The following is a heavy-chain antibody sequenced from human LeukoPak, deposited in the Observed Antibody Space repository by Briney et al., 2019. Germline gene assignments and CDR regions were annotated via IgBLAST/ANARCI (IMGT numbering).Heavy chain of an antibody. D-gene: IGHD5-24*01. CDR1: GFSFRRYA. V-gene: IGHV3-23*01. CDR3: AKEEMPHAFDL. CDR2: ISGPGPST. Sequence: GGSLRLSCAASGFSFRRYAMNWVRQAPGRGLEWVAVISGPGPSTVYADSVKGRFTISRDNSKNTLFLRLDSLRVEDTAIYYCAKEEMPHAFDLWGQGTMVTVSS. J-gene: IGHJ3*01.